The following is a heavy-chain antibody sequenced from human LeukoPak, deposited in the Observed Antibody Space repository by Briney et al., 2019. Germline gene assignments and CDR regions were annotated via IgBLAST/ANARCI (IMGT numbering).Heavy chain of an antibody. CDR1: GGTFSSYA. CDR2: IIPIFGTA. Sequence: SVKVSCKASGGTFSSYAISWVRQAPGQGLEWMGGIIPIFGTANYAQKFQGRVTITTDESTSTAYMELSSLRSEDTAVYYCATSIVGANPNFDYWGQGTLVTVSS. D-gene: IGHD1-26*01. V-gene: IGHV1-69*05. J-gene: IGHJ4*02. CDR3: ATSIVGANPNFDY.